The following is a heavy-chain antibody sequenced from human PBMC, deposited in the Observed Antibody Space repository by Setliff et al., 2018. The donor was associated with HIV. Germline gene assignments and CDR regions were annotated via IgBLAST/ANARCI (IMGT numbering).Heavy chain of an antibody. D-gene: IGHD6-19*01. V-gene: IGHV3-23*01. CDR3: ARDGSGWSQH. CDR1: GFTFSSYA. Sequence: GGSLRLSCVASGFTFSSYAMSWVRQAPGKGLEWVSGISGSGGSTYYTDSVKGRFTISRDNSKNTLYLQMNSLRAEDTAVYYCARDGSGWSQHWGQGTLVTV. CDR2: ISGSGGST. J-gene: IGHJ1*01.